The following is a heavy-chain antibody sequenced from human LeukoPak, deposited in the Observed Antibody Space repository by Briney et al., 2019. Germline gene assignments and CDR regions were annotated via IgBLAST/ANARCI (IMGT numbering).Heavy chain of an antibody. Sequence: SENLSLTCTVSGGSISSGDYYWSWIRQPPGKALEWIGSIYYSGNMYYNPSLKSRVAISVDTSKNQVSLKLSSVSAADTAVYYCARRWSSWYNWGYNWFDPWGQGTLVTVSS. D-gene: IGHD6-13*01. CDR2: IYYSGNM. V-gene: IGHV4-30-4*01. CDR1: GGSISSGDYY. J-gene: IGHJ5*02. CDR3: ARRWSSWYNWGYNWFDP.